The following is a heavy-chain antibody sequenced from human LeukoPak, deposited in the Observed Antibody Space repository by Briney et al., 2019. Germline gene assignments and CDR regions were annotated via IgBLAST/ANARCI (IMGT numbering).Heavy chain of an antibody. V-gene: IGHV3-74*01. CDR2: IDSDGSIT. J-gene: IGHJ3*02. Sequence: GGSLRLSCAASGFTFSTCWMYWVRQAPGKGLVWVSRIDSDGSITNYADSVKGRFTISRDNAKNTLYLQMNSLRAEDTAVYYCAKHPAFDIWGQGTMVTVSS. CDR1: GFTFSTCW. CDR3: AKHPAFDI.